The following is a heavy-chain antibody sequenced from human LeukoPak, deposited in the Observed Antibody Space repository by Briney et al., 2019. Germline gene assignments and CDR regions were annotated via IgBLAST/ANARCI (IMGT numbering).Heavy chain of an antibody. CDR2: ISSSSSYI. CDR1: GFTFSSYS. CDR3: ARDAELKGYCSGGSCYSYYYYYMDV. J-gene: IGHJ6*03. D-gene: IGHD2-15*01. V-gene: IGHV3-21*01. Sequence: GGSLRLSCAASGFTFSSYSMNWVRQAPGKGLEWVSSISSSSSYIYYADSEKGRFTISRDNAKNSLYLQMNSLRAEDTAVYYCARDAELKGYCSGGSCYSYYYYYMDVWGKGTTVTVSS.